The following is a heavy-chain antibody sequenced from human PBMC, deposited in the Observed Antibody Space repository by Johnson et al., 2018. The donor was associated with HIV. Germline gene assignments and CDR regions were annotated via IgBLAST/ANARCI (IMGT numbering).Heavy chain of an antibody. D-gene: IGHD5-24*01. J-gene: IGHJ3*02. CDR2: ISYDGSNK. V-gene: IGHV3-30*04. CDR1: GFNFSSYA. CDR3: ARGMARFAFDI. Sequence: QVQLVESGGGVVQPGRSLRLSCAASGFNFSSYAMHWVRQAPGKGLEWVAVISYDGSNKYDADSVEGRFTISRDNSKNTLYLQMNSLRAEDTAVFYCARGMARFAFDIWGQGTMVTVSS.